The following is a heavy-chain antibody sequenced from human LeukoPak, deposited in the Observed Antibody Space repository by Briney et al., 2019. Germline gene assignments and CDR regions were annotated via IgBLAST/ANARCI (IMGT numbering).Heavy chain of an antibody. CDR1: GFTFSSYG. CDR2: ISYDGSNK. J-gene: IGHJ4*02. V-gene: IGHV3-30*18. D-gene: IGHD2/OR15-2a*01. CDR3: AKDGGLLSMATIDY. Sequence: GGSLRLSCAASGFTFSSYGMHWVRQAPGKGLEWVAVISYDGSNKYYADSVKGRFTISRDNSKNTLYLQMNSLRAEDTAVYYCAKDGGLLSMATIDYRGQGTLVTVSS.